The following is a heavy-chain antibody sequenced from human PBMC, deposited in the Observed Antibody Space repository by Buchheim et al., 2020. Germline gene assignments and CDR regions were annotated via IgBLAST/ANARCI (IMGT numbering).Heavy chain of an antibody. J-gene: IGHJ6*02. CDR3: ARDYGDWDYYYGMDV. Sequence: EVQLVESGGGLVQPGGSLRLSCAASGFTFSSYWMSWVRQAPGKGLEWVANIKQDGSEKYYVDSVKGRFTISRDNDKNSLYLQMNSLRAEDTAVYYCARDYGDWDYYYGMDVWGQGTT. CDR2: IKQDGSEK. D-gene: IGHD4-17*01. CDR1: GFTFSSYW. V-gene: IGHV3-7*03.